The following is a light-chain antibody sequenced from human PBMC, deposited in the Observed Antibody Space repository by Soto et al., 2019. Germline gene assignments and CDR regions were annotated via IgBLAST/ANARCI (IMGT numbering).Light chain of an antibody. Sequence: HVLTQSPSASASLGASVKLTCTLSSGHSSYAIAWHQQQPEKGPRYLMKVNSDGGHIKGDGIPDRFSGSSSGAERYLTISSLQSEDEADYYCQTWGTGIQVFGGGTKLTVL. CDR2: VNSDGGH. CDR1: SGHSSYA. CDR3: QTWGTGIQV. V-gene: IGLV4-69*01. J-gene: IGLJ2*01.